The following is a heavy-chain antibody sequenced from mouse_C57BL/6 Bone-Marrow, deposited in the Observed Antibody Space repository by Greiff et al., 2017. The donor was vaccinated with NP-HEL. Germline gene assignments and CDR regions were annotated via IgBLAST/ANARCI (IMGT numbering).Heavy chain of an antibody. J-gene: IGHJ3*01. D-gene: IGHD1-1*01. CDR3: ARGNLRYPRFAY. CDR1: GYTFTSYW. Sequence: QVQLQQPGAELVKPGASVKMSCKASGYTFTSYWITWVKQRPGQGLEWIGDIYPGSGSTNYNEKFKSKATLTVDPSSSTAYMQLSSLTSEDSAVYYCARGNLRYPRFAYWGQGTLVTVSA. V-gene: IGHV1-55*01. CDR2: IYPGSGST.